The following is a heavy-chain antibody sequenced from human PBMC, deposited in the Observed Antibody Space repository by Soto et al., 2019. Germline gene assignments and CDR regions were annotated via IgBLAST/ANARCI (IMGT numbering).Heavy chain of an antibody. Sequence: GGSLRLSCAASGFTFGSYWMHWVRQAPGKGLVWVSRINRDGSSTTYADSVKGRFTISRDNAKNTLYLQMNSLRAEDTAVYYCVRDKGYDSSGYFSDYWGQGTLVTVSS. CDR1: GFTFGSYW. D-gene: IGHD3-22*01. V-gene: IGHV3-74*01. CDR2: INRDGSST. J-gene: IGHJ4*02. CDR3: VRDKGYDSSGYFSDY.